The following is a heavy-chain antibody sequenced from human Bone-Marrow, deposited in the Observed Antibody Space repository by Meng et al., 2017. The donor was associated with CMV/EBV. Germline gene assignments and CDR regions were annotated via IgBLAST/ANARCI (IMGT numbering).Heavy chain of an antibody. CDR2: INEDGSKQ. D-gene: IGHD1-26*01. CDR1: GFTFSRYW. CDR3: GRSYWNAFDL. Sequence: LSLTCAASGFTFSRYWMSWVRQAPGKGLEWVANINEDGSKQYYVDSVKGRFTISRDNAKNSLYLQMNSLRAEDTAVYYCGRSYWNAFDLWGQGTMVTVSS. V-gene: IGHV3-7*01. J-gene: IGHJ3*01.